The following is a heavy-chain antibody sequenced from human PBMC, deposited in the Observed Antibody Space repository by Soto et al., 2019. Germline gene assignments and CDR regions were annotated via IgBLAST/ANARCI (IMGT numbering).Heavy chain of an antibody. V-gene: IGHV5-51*01. J-gene: IGHJ4*02. D-gene: IGHD6-13*01. CDR2: IYPGDSDT. CDR1: GYSFTSYW. CDR3: ARLWRHSSSWYYFDY. Sequence: GESLKISCKGSGYSFTSYWIGWVRQMPGKGLELIGIIYPGDSDTRYSPSFQGQVTISPDKPISTAYLQWSSLKAADTAMYYCARLWRHSSSWYYFDYWGQGTLVTVSS.